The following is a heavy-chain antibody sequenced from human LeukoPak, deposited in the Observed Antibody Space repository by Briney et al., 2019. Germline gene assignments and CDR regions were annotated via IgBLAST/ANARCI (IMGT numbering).Heavy chain of an antibody. Sequence: KPSETLSLTCTVSGGSISSSSYYWGWIRQPPGKGLEWIGSIYYSGSTNYNPSLKSRVTISIDTSKNQFSLKLSSVTAADTAVYYCARGGGSYFGVAFDIWGQGTMVTVSS. D-gene: IGHD1-26*01. CDR1: GGSISSSSYY. CDR3: ARGGGSYFGVAFDI. CDR2: IYYSGST. V-gene: IGHV4-39*07. J-gene: IGHJ3*02.